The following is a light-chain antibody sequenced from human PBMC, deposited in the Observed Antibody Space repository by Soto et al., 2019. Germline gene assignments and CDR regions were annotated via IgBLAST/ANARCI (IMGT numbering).Light chain of an antibody. CDR1: SSDVGSYNL. CDR2: DGS. CDR3: CSYAGSSNVV. J-gene: IGLJ2*01. Sequence: QSVLTQPASVSGSPGQSITISCTGTSSDVGSYNLVSWYQQHPGKAPKRMIYDGSKRPSGVSNRFSGSKSGNTAALTSSGLQAEDEADYYCCSYAGSSNVVFGGGTKLTVL. V-gene: IGLV2-23*01.